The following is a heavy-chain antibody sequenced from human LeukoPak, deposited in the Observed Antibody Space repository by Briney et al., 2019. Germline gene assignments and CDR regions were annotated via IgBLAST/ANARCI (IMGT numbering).Heavy chain of an antibody. V-gene: IGHV3-30*02. CDR1: GFIFNKYG. D-gene: IGHD2-15*01. CDR3: ARDRCSGGSCFSDFDY. J-gene: IGHJ4*02. CDR2: IGFDGRYK. Sequence: GGSLRLSCTSSGFIFNKYGIHWVRQAPGKGPEWVAFIGFDGRYKLYADSVEGRFTISRDNSKNTLYLQMNSLRAEDTAVYYCARDRCSGGSCFSDFDYWGQGTLVTASS.